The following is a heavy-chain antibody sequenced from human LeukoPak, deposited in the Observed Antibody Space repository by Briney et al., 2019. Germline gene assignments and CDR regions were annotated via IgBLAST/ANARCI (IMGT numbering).Heavy chain of an antibody. CDR1: GFTFSSYE. D-gene: IGHD5-12*01. V-gene: IGHV3-48*03. CDR2: ISSSGSTI. J-gene: IGHJ4*02. Sequence: GGSLRLSCAASGFTFSSYEMNWVRQAPGKGLEWVSYISSSGSTIYYADSVKGRFTISRDNAKNSLYLQMNSLRAEDTAVYYCARVQWLRPGGFDYWGQGTLVTVSS. CDR3: ARVQWLRPGGFDY.